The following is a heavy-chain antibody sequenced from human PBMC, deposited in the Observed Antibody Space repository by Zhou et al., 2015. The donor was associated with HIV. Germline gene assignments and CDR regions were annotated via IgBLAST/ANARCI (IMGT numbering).Heavy chain of an antibody. CDR2: IIPIVGIT. CDR1: GGTFTSYG. V-gene: IGHV1-69*04. Sequence: QVQLVQSGAAVKRPGSSVVVSCKPSGGTFTSYGISWVRQAPGQGLEWMGRIIPIVGITDYAQKFQDRLTITADTSTNTASMELSSLRSDDTAVYYCARDLGSRHCGGDCYSTSTFDYWGQGTLVTVSS. J-gene: IGHJ4*02. CDR3: ARDLGSRHCGGDCYSTSTFDY. D-gene: IGHD2-21*01.